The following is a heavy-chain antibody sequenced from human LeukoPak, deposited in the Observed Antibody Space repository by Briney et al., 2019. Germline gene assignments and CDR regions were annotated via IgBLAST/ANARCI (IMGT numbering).Heavy chain of an antibody. CDR1: GYTFTGYY. D-gene: IGHD2-15*01. Sequence: ASVKVSCKASGYTFTGYYMHWVRQAPGQGLEWMGWISAYNGNTNYAQKLQGRVTMTTDTSTSTVYMELRSLRSDDTAVYYCARVGVVAAISDYWGQGTLVTVSS. CDR2: ISAYNGNT. V-gene: IGHV1-18*04. CDR3: ARVGVVAAISDY. J-gene: IGHJ4*02.